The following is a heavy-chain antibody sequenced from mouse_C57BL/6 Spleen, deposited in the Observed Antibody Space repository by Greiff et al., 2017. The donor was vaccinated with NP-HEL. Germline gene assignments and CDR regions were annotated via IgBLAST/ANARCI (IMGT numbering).Heavy chain of an antibody. D-gene: IGHD2-5*01. V-gene: IGHV1-18*01. CDR1: GYTFTDYN. CDR2: INPNNGGT. CDR3: ARGDMRSNYGYWYFDV. Sequence: EVQLQQSGPELVKPGASVKIPCKASGYTFTDYNMDWVKQSHGKSLEWIGDINPNNGGTIYNQKFKGKATLTVDKSSSTAYMELRSLTSEDTAVYYCARGDMRSNYGYWYFDVWGTGTTVTVSS. J-gene: IGHJ1*03.